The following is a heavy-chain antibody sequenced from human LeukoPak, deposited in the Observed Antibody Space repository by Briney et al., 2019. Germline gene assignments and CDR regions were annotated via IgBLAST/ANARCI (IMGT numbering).Heavy chain of an antibody. CDR3: AAGGQLRYFDWLLPEPYYFDY. D-gene: IGHD3-9*01. Sequence: ASVKLSCNAAGFSFTSSAVQWGRQARGQGLGRIGWSIVGSGNTNYEQKFQESVTITRDMSTSTAYMELSSLRSEDTAVYYCAAGGQLRYFDWLLPEPYYFDYWGQGTLVTVSS. CDR1: GFSFTSSA. J-gene: IGHJ4*02. CDR2: SIVGSGNT. V-gene: IGHV1-58*01.